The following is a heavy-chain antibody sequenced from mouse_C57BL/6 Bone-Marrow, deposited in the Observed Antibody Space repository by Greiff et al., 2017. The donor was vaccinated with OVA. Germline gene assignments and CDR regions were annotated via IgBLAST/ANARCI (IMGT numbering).Heavy chain of an antibody. CDR3: ARRVTTVVAGVDFFDY. V-gene: IGHV1-18*01. D-gene: IGHD1-1*01. J-gene: IGHJ2*01. CDR1: GYTFTDYN. CDR2: INPNNGGT. Sequence: SGPELVKPGASVKIPCKASGYTFTDYNMDWVKQSHGKSLEWIGDINPNNGGTIYNQKFKGKATLTVDKSSSTAYMELRSLTSEDTAVYYCARRVTTVVAGVDFFDYWGQGTTLTVSS.